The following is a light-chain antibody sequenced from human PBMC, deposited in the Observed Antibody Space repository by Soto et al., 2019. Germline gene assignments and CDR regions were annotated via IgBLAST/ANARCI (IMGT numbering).Light chain of an antibody. J-gene: IGKJ1*01. CDR1: QSVSSSY. CDR2: GAS. Sequence: EIVLTPSPATLSLSPGERATLSCRASQSVSSSYLAWYQQKPGQAPRLLIYGASSRATGIPDRFSGSGSGTDFTLTISSLEHEDFGVYYCQPFGAFLRTFAQGPGVDTK. CDR3: QPFGAFLRT. V-gene: IGKV3-20*01.